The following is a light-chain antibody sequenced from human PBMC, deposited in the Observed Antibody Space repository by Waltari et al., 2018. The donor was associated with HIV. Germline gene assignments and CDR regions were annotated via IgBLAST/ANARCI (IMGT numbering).Light chain of an antibody. CDR1: QSVLYRSNNKNY. CDR2: WAS. Sequence: DTVMTQSPDSLAVSLGERATINCKSSQSVLYRSNNKNYLAWYQQKPGQPPKLLIYWASTRESGVPDRFSGSGSGTDFTLTISSLQAEDVAVYYRQQYYGGPYTFGQGTKLEIK. J-gene: IGKJ2*01. V-gene: IGKV4-1*01. CDR3: QQYYGGPYT.